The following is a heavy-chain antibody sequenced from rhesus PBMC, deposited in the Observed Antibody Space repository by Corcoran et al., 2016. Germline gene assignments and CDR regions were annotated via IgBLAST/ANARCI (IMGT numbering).Heavy chain of an antibody. Sequence: EVQLVASGGGLVQPGGSRRLSWAASGFTVSSYWMYWARQAPGKGLEWVSRISSDGSSTSYADAVKGRFTISRENARNSLYLQMNSLRAEETAVYYCAKGVVGGLDSWGQGVVVTVSS. CDR2: ISSDGSST. CDR3: AKGVVGGLDS. D-gene: IGHD2-39*02. CDR1: GFTVSSYW. V-gene: IGHV3-119*01. J-gene: IGHJ6*01.